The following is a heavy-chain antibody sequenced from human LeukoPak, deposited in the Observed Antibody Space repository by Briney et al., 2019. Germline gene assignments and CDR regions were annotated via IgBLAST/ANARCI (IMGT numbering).Heavy chain of an antibody. Sequence: SETLSLTCAVSGGSISSSNWWSWVRQPPGKGLEWIGEIYHSGSTNYNPSLKSRVTISVDKSKNQFSLKLSSVTAADTAVYYCARWSASEPQRYFDCWGQGTLVTVSS. V-gene: IGHV4-4*02. CDR2: IYHSGST. J-gene: IGHJ4*02. CDR1: GGSISSSNW. CDR3: ARWSASEPQRYFDC.